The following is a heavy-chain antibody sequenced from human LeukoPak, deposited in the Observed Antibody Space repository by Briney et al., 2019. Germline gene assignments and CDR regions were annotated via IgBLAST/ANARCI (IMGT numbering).Heavy chain of an antibody. CDR2: INHSGTI. Sequence: SETLSLTCSIYGGPLNGYYWSWIRQPPGKGLEWIGEINHSGTINYNPSLESRVTISVDTSKNRFSLKLSSMTAADTAVYYCARGGSYPTRNDYWGQGTLVTVSS. V-gene: IGHV4-34*01. CDR1: GGPLNGYY. D-gene: IGHD1-26*01. J-gene: IGHJ4*02. CDR3: ARGGSYPTRNDY.